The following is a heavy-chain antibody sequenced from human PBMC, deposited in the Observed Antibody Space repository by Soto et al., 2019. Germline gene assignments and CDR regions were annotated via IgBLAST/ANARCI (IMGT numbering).Heavy chain of an antibody. CDR2: IYYSGNT. CDR1: GGSVSSGYYY. V-gene: IGHV4-30-4*01. D-gene: IGHD3-3*02. Sequence: SETLSLTCSVSGGSVSSGYYYWSWIRQPPGKGLEWIGNIYYSGNTYYNPSLKSRLIISIDTSKNHFSLKLTSVTAADTAVYYCAALHFWSGPWTHTRLDYWGQGTLVTVSS. CDR3: AALHFWSGPWTHTRLDY. J-gene: IGHJ4*02.